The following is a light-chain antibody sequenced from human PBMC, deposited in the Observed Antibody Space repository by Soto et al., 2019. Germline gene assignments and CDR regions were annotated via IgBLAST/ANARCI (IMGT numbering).Light chain of an antibody. CDR2: DGS. CDR3: QQYNSYSPT. J-gene: IGKJ1*01. CDR1: QNIDNL. V-gene: IGKV1-5*01. Sequence: DIQMTQSPSTLSASVGDSVTITCRASQNIDNLLAWYQQKPGQAPKVVIFDGSRLETGVPSRFSGSGSGTTFTLTISSLQPADFATYYCQQYNSYSPTFGPGTKVDNK.